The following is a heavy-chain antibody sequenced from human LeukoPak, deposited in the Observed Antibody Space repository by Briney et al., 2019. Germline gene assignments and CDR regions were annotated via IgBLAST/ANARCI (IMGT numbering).Heavy chain of an antibody. J-gene: IGHJ4*02. Sequence: GGSLRLSCAASGFTFSSYGMHWGRQAPDKGLEWVGVISYVGSNKYYADSVKGRFTISRDNSKNTLYLQMTSLRAEDTAVYYCAKGALVYSSRFAYWGQGTLVTVSS. CDR2: ISYVGSNK. CDR1: GFTFSSYG. D-gene: IGHD6-13*01. V-gene: IGHV3-30*18. CDR3: AKGALVYSSRFAY.